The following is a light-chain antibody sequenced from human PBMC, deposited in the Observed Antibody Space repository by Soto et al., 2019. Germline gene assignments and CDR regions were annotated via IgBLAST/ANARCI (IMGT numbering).Light chain of an antibody. CDR1: DIGIKS. CDR2: DDS. V-gene: IGLV3-21*02. CDR3: QVWDNGGDHPHVV. Sequence: SYELTQPPSVSVAPGQTATLSCGANDIGIKSVHWYQQKPGQAPVLVVHDDSDRPSGIPDRFSGSKFANTATLTISRVEAGDEADYFCQVWDNGGDHPHVVFGGGTKLTVL. J-gene: IGLJ2*01.